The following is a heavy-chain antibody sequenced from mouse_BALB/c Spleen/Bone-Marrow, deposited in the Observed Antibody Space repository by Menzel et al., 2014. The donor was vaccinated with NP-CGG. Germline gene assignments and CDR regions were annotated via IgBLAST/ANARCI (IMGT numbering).Heavy chain of an antibody. CDR3: ARVYGWYFDV. J-gene: IGHJ1*01. CDR2: INNNGGST. Sequence: EVKLVESGGGLVQPGGPLKLSCVASGFTFSSYGMSWVRQTPDKRLELVATINNNGGSTYYPDSVKGQFTISRDNAKNTLYLQMSSLKSEDTAMYYCARVYGWYFDVWGAGTTVTVSS. CDR1: GFTFSSYG. V-gene: IGHV5-6-3*01. D-gene: IGHD1-1*01.